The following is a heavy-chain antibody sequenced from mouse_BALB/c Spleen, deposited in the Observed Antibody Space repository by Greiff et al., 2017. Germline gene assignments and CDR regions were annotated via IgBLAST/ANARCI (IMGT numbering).Heavy chain of an antibody. V-gene: IGHV5-17*02. J-gene: IGHJ4*01. CDR2: ISSGSSTI. CDR1: GFTFSSFG. CDR3: ARGDYYGSSYVGAMDY. Sequence: EVKLVESGGGLVQPGGSQKLSCAASGFTFSSFGMHWVRQAPEKGLEWVAYISSGSSTIYYADTVKGRFTISRDNPKNTLFLQMTSLRSEDTAMYYCARGDYYGSSYVGAMDYWGQGTSVTVSS. D-gene: IGHD1-1*01.